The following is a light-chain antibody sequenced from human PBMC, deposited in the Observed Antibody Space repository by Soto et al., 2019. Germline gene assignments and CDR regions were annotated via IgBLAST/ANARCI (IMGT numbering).Light chain of an antibody. Sequence: QSALTQPPSASGTPGQRVTISCSGSSSSIGSNIVNWYQQLPGTAPKVLIYSNDQRPSGVPDRFSGSKSGTSASLAISGLQSEDEADYYCATWDDSLNHWVFGGGTKVTVL. J-gene: IGLJ3*02. CDR1: SSSIGSNI. V-gene: IGLV1-44*01. CDR3: ATWDDSLNHWV. CDR2: SND.